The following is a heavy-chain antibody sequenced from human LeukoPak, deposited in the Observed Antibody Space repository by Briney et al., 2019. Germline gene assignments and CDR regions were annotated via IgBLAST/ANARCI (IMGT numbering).Heavy chain of an antibody. CDR3: ARDGYSSGWSGDNWFDP. J-gene: IGHJ5*02. CDR1: GFTFSSHS. D-gene: IGHD6-19*01. V-gene: IGHV3-21*01. CDR2: ISSSSSYI. Sequence: VGSLRLSCAASGFTFSSHSMNWVRQAPGKGLEWVSSISSSSSYIYYADSVKGRFTISRDNAKNSLYLQMNSLRAEDTAVYYCARDGYSSGWSGDNWFDPWGQGTLVTVSS.